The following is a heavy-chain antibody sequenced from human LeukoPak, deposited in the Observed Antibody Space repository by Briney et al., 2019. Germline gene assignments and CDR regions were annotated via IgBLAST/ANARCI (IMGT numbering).Heavy chain of an antibody. Sequence: GGSLRLSCAASGFTFSNNYMNWVRQAPGKGLEWVSLIYSGGDTYYADSVKGRFTISRDSSKNTLYLQMNSLRAEDTAVYYCARDPPAVRTNTYAWGQGTLVTVSS. CDR1: GFTFSNNY. V-gene: IGHV3-66*01. CDR2: IYSGGDT. D-gene: IGHD4/OR15-4a*01. J-gene: IGHJ5*02. CDR3: ARDPPAVRTNTYA.